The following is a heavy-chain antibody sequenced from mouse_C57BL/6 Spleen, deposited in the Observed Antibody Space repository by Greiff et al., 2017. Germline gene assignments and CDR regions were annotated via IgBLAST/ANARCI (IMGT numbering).Heavy chain of an antibody. D-gene: IGHD1-1*01. Sequence: LVESGPELVKPGASVKISCKASGYSFTDYNMNWVKQSNGKSLEWIGVINPNYGTTSYNQKFKGKATLTVDQSSSTAYMQLNSLTSEDSAVYYGARGGYYGSSFHWYFDVWGTGTTVTVSS. V-gene: IGHV1-39*01. CDR1: GYSFTDYN. CDR2: INPNYGTT. CDR3: ARGGYYGSSFHWYFDV. J-gene: IGHJ1*03.